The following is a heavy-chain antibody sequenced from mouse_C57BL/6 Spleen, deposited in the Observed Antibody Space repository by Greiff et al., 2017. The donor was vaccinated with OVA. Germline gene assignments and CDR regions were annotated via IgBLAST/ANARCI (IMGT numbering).Heavy chain of an antibody. CDR1: GYTFTSYG. V-gene: IGHV1-81*01. CDR2: IYPRSGNT. D-gene: IGHD2-1*01. CDR3: AREGVLHGNYMDY. J-gene: IGHJ4*01. Sequence: VQLQQSGAELARPGASVKLSCKASGYTFTSYGISWVKQRTGQGLEWIGEIYPRSGNTYYNEKFKGKATLTADKSSSTAYMELRSLTSEDAAVYFCAREGVLHGNYMDYWGQGTSVTVSS.